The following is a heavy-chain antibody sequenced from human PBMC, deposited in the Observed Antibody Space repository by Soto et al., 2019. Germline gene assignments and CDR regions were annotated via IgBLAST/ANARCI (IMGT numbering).Heavy chain of an antibody. J-gene: IGHJ4*02. D-gene: IGHD6-6*01. V-gene: IGHV4-31*02. CDR3: ARGLAARPLRRYYFDY. CDR2: IYYSGST. Sequence: NWVRQAPGKGLEWIGYIYYSGSTYYNPSLKSRVTISVDTSKNQFSLKLSSVTAADTAVYYCARGLAARPLRRYYFDYWGQGTLVTVSS.